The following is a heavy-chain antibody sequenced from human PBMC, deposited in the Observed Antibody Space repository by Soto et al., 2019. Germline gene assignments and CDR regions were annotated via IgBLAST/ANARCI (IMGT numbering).Heavy chain of an antibody. CDR2: VSPLFGAA. CDR3: ARVLYYASGCESRYARDG. V-gene: IGHV1-69*01. Sequence: QVQLVQSGAEVRKPGSSVKVSCKASGGSLKGYGIGWVRQAPVPGLELVGEVSPLFGAANYAQKFQARVTIIADASTSIVNKELSSLTSEDTALSYCARVLYYASGCESRYARDGWAHGTPVPVSS. J-gene: IGHJ1*01. D-gene: IGHD3-10*01. CDR1: GGSLKGYG.